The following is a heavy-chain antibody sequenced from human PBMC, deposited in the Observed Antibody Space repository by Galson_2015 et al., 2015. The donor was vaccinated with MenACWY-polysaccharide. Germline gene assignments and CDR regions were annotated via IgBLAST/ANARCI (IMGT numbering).Heavy chain of an antibody. CDR1: GGSISSSSYY. CDR3: ARGRGYCSSTSCYYWFDP. J-gene: IGHJ5*02. V-gene: IGHV4-39*01. CDR2: IYYSGST. Sequence: ETLSLTCTVSGGSISSSSYYWGWIRRPPGKGLEWIGSIYYSGSTYYNPSLKSRVTISVDTSKNQFSLKLSSVTAADTAVYYCARGRGYCSSTSCYYWFDPWGQGTLVTVSS. D-gene: IGHD2-2*01.